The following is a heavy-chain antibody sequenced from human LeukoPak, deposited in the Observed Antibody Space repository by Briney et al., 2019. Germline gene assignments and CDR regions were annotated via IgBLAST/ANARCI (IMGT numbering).Heavy chain of an antibody. CDR1: GFAFNNYV. Sequence: GGSLRLSCAASGFAFNNYVMTWVRQPPGKGLDWFSAISGSGDSTYYADSVKGRFTISRDSSKSTMYLQMTSLTADDTAVYYCAKGSGTSRPYYLDYWGRGTLVTVSS. CDR2: ISGSGDST. D-gene: IGHD6-25*01. V-gene: IGHV3-23*01. CDR3: AKGSGTSRPYYLDY. J-gene: IGHJ4*02.